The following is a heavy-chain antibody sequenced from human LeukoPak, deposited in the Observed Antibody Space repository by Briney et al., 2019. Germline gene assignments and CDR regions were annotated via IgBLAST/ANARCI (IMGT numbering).Heavy chain of an antibody. J-gene: IGHJ4*02. CDR1: GFTFSSYA. CDR3: ANFPSSSWTDY. V-gene: IGHV3-23*01. Sequence: GGSLRLSCAGSGFTFSSYAMSWVRQAPGKGLEWVSAISGSGGSTYYADSVKGRFTISRDNSKNTLYLQMNSLRAEDTAVYYCANFPSSSWTDYWGQGTLVTVSS. CDR2: ISGSGGST. D-gene: IGHD6-13*01.